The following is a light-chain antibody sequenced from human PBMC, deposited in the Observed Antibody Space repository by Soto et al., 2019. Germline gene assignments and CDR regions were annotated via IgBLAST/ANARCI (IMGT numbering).Light chain of an antibody. CDR2: GAS. J-gene: IGKJ2*01. CDR1: QSVSSN. V-gene: IGKV3-15*01. Sequence: ERVMTQSPATLSVSPGERATLSCRASQSVSSNLAWYQQKPGQAPKLLIYGASIRATGIPARFSGSGSGTEFTLTIGSLQSDDLAVYYCQQYNNWPWTFGQGTKLEIK. CDR3: QQYNNWPWT.